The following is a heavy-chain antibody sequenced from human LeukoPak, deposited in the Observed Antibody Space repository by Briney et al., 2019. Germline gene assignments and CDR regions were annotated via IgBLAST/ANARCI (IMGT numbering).Heavy chain of an antibody. CDR3: ARGNARLEWLPDYYYYGMDV. D-gene: IGHD3-3*01. CDR2: VRTRGDPT. V-gene: IGHV3-48*01. CDR1: GFRFDSYP. J-gene: IGHJ6*02. Sequence: PGGSLRLSCAASGFRFDSYPMNWVRQPPGKGMEWLSNVRTRGDPTSYADSVRGRFTISRDNAKKSLFLQINSLRVEDTAVYYCARGNARLEWLPDYYYYGMDVWGQGTTVTVSS.